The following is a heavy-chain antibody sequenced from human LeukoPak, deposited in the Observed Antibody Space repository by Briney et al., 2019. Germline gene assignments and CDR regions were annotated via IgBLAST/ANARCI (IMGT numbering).Heavy chain of an antibody. V-gene: IGHV1-58*02. CDR1: GFTFTSSA. D-gene: IGHD3-3*01. CDR3: AASSPITIFGVFGMDV. J-gene: IGHJ6*02. CDR2: IVVGSGNT. Sequence: TSVKVSCKASGFTFTSSAMQWVRQARGQRLEWIGRIVVGSGNTNYAQKFQERVTITRDMSTSTAYMELSSLRSEDTAVYYCAASSPITIFGVFGMDVWGQGTTVTVSS.